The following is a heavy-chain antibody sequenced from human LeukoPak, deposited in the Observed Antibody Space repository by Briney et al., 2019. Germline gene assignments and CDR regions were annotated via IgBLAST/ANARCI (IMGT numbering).Heavy chain of an antibody. Sequence: GASVKVSCKASGYIFTSYYMHCVRQAPGEGLEWMGIINPIGGSTSYAQKFQRRVNMTRDTPTSTVYMELSSLRSEDTAVYYCARDHYHKIHRVMVTAPHYWGQGTLVIVSS. CDR1: GYIFTSYY. CDR3: ARDHYHKIHRVMVTAPHY. CDR2: INPIGGST. J-gene: IGHJ4*02. D-gene: IGHD2-21*02. V-gene: IGHV1-46*01.